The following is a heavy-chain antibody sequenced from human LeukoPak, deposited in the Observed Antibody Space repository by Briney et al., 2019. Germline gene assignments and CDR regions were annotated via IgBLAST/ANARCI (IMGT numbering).Heavy chain of an antibody. J-gene: IGHJ3*02. D-gene: IGHD1-26*01. V-gene: IGHV3-23*01. CDR3: ARDQWELSTPYDAFDI. Sequence: GGSLRLSCAASGFTFSTFAMIWVRQPPGKGLEWVSSIFPSGGEIHYADSVKGRFTISRDNSKNTLYLQMNSLRAEDTAVYYCARDQWELSTPYDAFDIWGQGTMVTVSS. CDR1: GFTFSTFA. CDR2: IFPSGGEI.